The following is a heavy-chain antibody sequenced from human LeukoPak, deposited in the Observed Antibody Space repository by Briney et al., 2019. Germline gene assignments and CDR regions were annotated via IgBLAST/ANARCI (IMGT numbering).Heavy chain of an antibody. Sequence: LETLSLTCAVYGGSFSGYYWSWIRQPPGKGLEWIGEINHSGSTNYNPSLKSRVTISVDTSKNQLSLKLSSVTAADTAVYYCASNGGYDSSVCWGQGTLVTVSS. CDR1: GGSFSGYY. V-gene: IGHV4-34*01. J-gene: IGHJ4*02. D-gene: IGHD3-22*01. CDR3: ASNGGYDSSVC. CDR2: INHSGST.